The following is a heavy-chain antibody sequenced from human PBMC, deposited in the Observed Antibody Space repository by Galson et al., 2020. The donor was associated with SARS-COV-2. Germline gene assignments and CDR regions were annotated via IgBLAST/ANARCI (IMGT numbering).Heavy chain of an antibody. V-gene: IGHV3-30*02. J-gene: IGHJ6*02. CDR2: IRYDGSNK. Sequence: GESLKISCAASGFTFSSYGMHWVRQAQGKGLEWVAFIRYDGSNKYYADSVKGRFTISRDNSKNTLYLQMNSLRAEDTAVYYCAKDVGVIVAYYYYYGMDVWGRWTTVTVSS. D-gene: IGHD3-16*02. CDR1: GFTFSSYG. CDR3: AKDVGVIVAYYYYYGMDV.